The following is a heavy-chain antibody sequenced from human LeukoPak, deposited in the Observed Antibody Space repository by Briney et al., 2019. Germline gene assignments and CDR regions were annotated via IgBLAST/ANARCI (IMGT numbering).Heavy chain of an antibody. D-gene: IGHD4-17*01. J-gene: IGHJ2*01. CDR2: ISYDGSNK. V-gene: IGHV3-30*18. Sequence: GGSLRLSCAASGFTFSSYGMHWVRQAPGKGLEWVAVISYDGSNKSYGYSVKGRFTISRDNSKNTLYLQMNSLRAEDTAVYYCAKDASPTVTTAYWYFDRWGRGTLVTVSS. CDR3: AKDASPTVTTAYWYFDR. CDR1: GFTFSSYG.